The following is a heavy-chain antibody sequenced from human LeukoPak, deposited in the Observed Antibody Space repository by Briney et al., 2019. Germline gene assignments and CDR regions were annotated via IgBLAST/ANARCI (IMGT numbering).Heavy chain of an antibody. V-gene: IGHV3-11*04. Sequence: PGGSLRLSCAASGFTFSDYYMSWIRQAPGKGLEWVSYISSSGSTIYYADSVKGRFTISRDNAKNSLYLQMNSLRAEDTAVYYCARRETYYYGSGNYYAQYYFDYWGQGTLVTVSS. D-gene: IGHD3-10*01. CDR3: ARRETYYYGSGNYYAQYYFDY. CDR2: ISSSGSTI. J-gene: IGHJ4*02. CDR1: GFTFSDYY.